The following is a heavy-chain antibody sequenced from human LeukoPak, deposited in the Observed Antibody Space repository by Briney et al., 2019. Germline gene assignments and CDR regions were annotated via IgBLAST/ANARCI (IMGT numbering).Heavy chain of an antibody. CDR2: IYYSGST. D-gene: IGHD3-22*01. Sequence: PSETLSLTCTVSGGSISSYYWSWIRQPPGKGLEWIGYIYYSGSTNYNPPLKSRVTISVDTSKNQFSLKLSSVTAADTAVYYCATDNYYDSSGYYGSLDYWGQGTLVTVSS. CDR1: GGSISSYY. V-gene: IGHV4-59*01. CDR3: ATDNYYDSSGYYGSLDY. J-gene: IGHJ4*02.